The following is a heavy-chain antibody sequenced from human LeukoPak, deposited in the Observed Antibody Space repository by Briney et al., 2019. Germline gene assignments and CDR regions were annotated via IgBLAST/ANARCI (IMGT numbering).Heavy chain of an antibody. J-gene: IGHJ3*02. V-gene: IGHV1-2*02. CDR1: GYTFTGYY. D-gene: IGHD3-3*01. CDR3: ARDRGRSTTIFGVIVSNDAFDI. Sequence: ASVKVSCKASGYTFTGYYMHWVRQAPGQGLEWMGWINPNSGGTNYAQKFQGRVTMTRDTSISTAYMELSRLRSDDTAVYYCARDRGRSTTIFGVIVSNDAFDIWGQGTMVTVSS. CDR2: INPNSGGT.